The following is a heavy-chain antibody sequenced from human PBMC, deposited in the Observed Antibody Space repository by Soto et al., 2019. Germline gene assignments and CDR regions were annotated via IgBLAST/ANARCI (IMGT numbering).Heavy chain of an antibody. Sequence: PSETLSLTCVVSGGSISRGDFSWTWIRQPPGKGLEWVGYIYRSGSTYYNPSLKSPVSISLDKSKNQFSLNLTSVTAADTAVYYCARGKTNYFFDLWSQGHLVTVSS. CDR3: ARGKTNYFFDL. CDR2: IYRSGST. D-gene: IGHD3-10*01. V-gene: IGHV4-30-2*01. J-gene: IGHJ4*02. CDR1: GGSISRGDFS.